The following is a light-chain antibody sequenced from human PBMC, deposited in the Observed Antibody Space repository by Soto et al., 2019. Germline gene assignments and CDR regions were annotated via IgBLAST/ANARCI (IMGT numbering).Light chain of an antibody. V-gene: IGKV3-11*01. J-gene: IGKJ2*01. CDR3: QQRSNWPRT. Sequence: EIVLTQSPATLSLSPGERATLSCRASQSVSSYLAWYKQKPGQAPRLLIYDASNRATGIPARFSGSGSGTDFTLTISSLEPEDFAVYYCQQRSNWPRTFVQGTKVEIK. CDR1: QSVSSY. CDR2: DAS.